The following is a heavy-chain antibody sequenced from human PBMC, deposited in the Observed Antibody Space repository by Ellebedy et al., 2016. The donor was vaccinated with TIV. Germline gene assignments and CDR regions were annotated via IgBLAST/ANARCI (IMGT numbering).Heavy chain of an antibody. D-gene: IGHD3-9*01. J-gene: IGHJ2*01. CDR1: GFTFNNFA. Sequence: GESLKISCEASGFTFNNFAMNWVRQVPGKAPEWLAYILPSGGGIYYAGPVKGRFTISRDNTKNSLHLDMINLRVDDSAVYYCARVYLDSMPRLWYFDLWGRGTLVTVSS. CDR2: ILPSGGGI. V-gene: IGHV3-48*03. CDR3: ARVYLDSMPRLWYFDL.